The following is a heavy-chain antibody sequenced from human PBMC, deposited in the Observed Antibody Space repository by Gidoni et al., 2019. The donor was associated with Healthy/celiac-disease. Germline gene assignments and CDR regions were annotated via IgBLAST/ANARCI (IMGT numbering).Heavy chain of an antibody. Sequence: EVQLVESGGGLVQPGGSLRLSCAAAGFTFRSYSMNWVRQAPGKGLEWVSYISSSSSTIYYADSVKGRFTISRDNAKNSLYLQMNSLRAEDTAVYYCARDEYSSSSFGMDVWGQGTTVTVSS. D-gene: IGHD6-6*01. CDR3: ARDEYSSSSFGMDV. CDR2: ISSSSSTI. J-gene: IGHJ6*02. CDR1: GFTFRSYS. V-gene: IGHV3-48*04.